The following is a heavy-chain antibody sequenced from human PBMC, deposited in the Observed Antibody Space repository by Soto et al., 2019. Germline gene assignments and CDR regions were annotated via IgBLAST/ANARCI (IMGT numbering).Heavy chain of an antibody. CDR1: GGTFSSYA. J-gene: IGHJ6*02. CDR2: IIPIFGTE. V-gene: IGHV1-69*01. Sequence: QVQLVQSGAEVKKPGSSVKVSCKASGGTFSSYAISWVRQAPGQVLEWMGGIIPIFGTENYAQKLQGRVTLTADESTSTAYMELSSLRSEDTAVYYCACYDIAGQEYYYYGMDVWGQGTTVTVSS. CDR3: ACYDIAGQEYYYYGMDV. D-gene: IGHD3-9*01.